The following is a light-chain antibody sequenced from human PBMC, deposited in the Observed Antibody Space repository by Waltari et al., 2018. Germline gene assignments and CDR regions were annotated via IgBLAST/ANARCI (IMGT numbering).Light chain of an antibody. Sequence: EVVMTQSPATLSVSPGGRATLSCRASRSISINLVWYQQRPGQAPRLLIYGASTRGTDIPARFSGSGSGTEFTLTISSLQSEDAAVYYCQQFNDWPRTFGQGTKVEVK. J-gene: IGKJ1*01. V-gene: IGKV3-15*01. CDR3: QQFNDWPRT. CDR1: RSISIN. CDR2: GAS.